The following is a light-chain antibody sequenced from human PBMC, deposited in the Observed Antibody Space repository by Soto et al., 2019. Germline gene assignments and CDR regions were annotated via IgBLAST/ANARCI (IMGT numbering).Light chain of an antibody. CDR2: DVS. CDR3: QQYEDSVLYT. J-gene: IGKJ2*01. Sequence: EIVLTQSPGTLSFSPGERATLSCRASQSVRSSFFAWYQQKPGQAPRLLIYDVSIRATGTPDRFSGSGSGTDFTLTSNRLEPEDFAMYYCQQYEDSVLYTFGQGTKLEI. CDR1: QSVRSSF. V-gene: IGKV3-20*01.